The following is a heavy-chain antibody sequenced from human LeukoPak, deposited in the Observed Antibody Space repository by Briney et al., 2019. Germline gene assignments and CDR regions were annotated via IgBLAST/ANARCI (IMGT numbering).Heavy chain of an antibody. J-gene: IGHJ3*02. V-gene: IGHV1-69*04. D-gene: IGHD3-22*01. CDR1: GGTFSSYA. CDR2: IIPILGIA. Sequence: GASVKVSCKASGGTFSSYAISWVRQAPGQGLEWMGRIIPILGIANYAQKFQGRVTITADKSTSTAYMELSSLRSEDTAVYYCAIAALYYDSSGYYYVNDAFDIWGQGTWSSSLQ. CDR3: AIAALYYDSSGYYYVNDAFDI.